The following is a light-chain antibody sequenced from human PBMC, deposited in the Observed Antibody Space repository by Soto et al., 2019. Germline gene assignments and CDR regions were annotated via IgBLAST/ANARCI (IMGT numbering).Light chain of an antibody. Sequence: ERVMTQSPATLSVSPGERATLSCRASQSVSSNLAWYQQKPGQAPRLLIYGASTRATGIPARFSGSGSGTXXTXTISSLQSEDFAIYYCQQYNNWPPITFGQGTRLEIK. J-gene: IGKJ5*01. CDR2: GAS. CDR3: QQYNNWPPIT. V-gene: IGKV3-15*01. CDR1: QSVSSN.